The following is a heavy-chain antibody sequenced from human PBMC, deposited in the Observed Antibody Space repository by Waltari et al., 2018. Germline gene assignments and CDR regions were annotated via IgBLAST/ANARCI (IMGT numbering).Heavy chain of an antibody. J-gene: IGHJ4*02. Sequence: QVQLVESGGGVVQPGGSLRLSCAASGFTFSSYGMHWVRQAPGKGLEWVAFIRYDGSKKYYADSVKGRFTISRDNSKNTLYLQMNSLRAEDTAVYYCAKGSSAEGDYWGQGTLVTVSS. D-gene: IGHD3-22*01. CDR1: GFTFSSYG. CDR3: AKGSSAEGDY. CDR2: IRYDGSKK. V-gene: IGHV3-30*02.